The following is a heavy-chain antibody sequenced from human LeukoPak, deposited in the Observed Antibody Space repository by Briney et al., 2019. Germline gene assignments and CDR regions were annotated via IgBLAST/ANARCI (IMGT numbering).Heavy chain of an antibody. J-gene: IGHJ4*02. V-gene: IGHV3-21*01. Sequence: GGSLRLSCAASGSTFSSYSMNWVRQAPGKGLEWVSSISSSSGYIYYADSVKGRFTISRDNAKNSLYLQMNSLRAEDTAVYYCARVMMTPGYFDYWGQGTLVTVSS. CDR2: ISSSSGYI. CDR3: ARVMMTPGYFDY. CDR1: GSTFSSYS. D-gene: IGHD3-16*01.